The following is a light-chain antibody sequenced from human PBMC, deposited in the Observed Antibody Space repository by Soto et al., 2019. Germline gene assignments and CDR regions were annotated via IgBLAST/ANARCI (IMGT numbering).Light chain of an antibody. CDR3: SSFTTSNTPHYV. CDR1: SSDVGAYNY. J-gene: IGLJ1*01. Sequence: QSALTQAASESGSPGQSITISCTGTSSDVGAYNYVSWYQQHPDKAPKLIIYEVSNRPSGVSDRFSGSKSVNTASLTISGLQAEDEADYYCSSFTTSNTPHYVFGTGTKLTVL. V-gene: IGLV2-14*01. CDR2: EVS.